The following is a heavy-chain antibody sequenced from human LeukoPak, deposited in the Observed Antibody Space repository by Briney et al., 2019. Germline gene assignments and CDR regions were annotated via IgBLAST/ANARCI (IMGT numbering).Heavy chain of an antibody. D-gene: IGHD3-9*01. Sequence: KPSETLSLTCTVSGGSISSFFWSWIRQPPGKGLEWIGYVHSSGSTKYNPSLKSRLIISVDMSKNQFSLKLRSVSVADTAVYYCARLAPGNYDILTGDPKVVFDYWGQGALATVSS. CDR2: VHSSGST. J-gene: IGHJ4*02. CDR1: GGSISSFF. CDR3: ARLAPGNYDILTGDPKVVFDY. V-gene: IGHV4-59*01.